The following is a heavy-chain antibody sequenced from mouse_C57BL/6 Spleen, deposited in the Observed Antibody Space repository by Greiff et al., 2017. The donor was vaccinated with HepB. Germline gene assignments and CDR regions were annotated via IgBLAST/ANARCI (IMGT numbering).Heavy chain of an antibody. V-gene: IGHV5-17*01. D-gene: IGHD1-1*01. CDR3: ARYYYGTDYYAMDY. Sequence: EVQVVESGGGLVKPGGSLKLSCAASGFTFSDYGMHWVRQAPEKGLEWVAYISSGSSTIYYADTVKGRFTISRDNAKNTLFLQMTSLRSEDTAMYYCARYYYGTDYYAMDYWGQGTSVTVSS. CDR2: ISSGSSTI. CDR1: GFTFSDYG. J-gene: IGHJ4*01.